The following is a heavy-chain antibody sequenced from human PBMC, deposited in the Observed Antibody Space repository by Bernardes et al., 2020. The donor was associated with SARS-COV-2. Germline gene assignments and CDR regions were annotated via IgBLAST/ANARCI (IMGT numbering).Heavy chain of an antibody. CDR3: ARHSISNFRSFFAY. CDR2: ISYNGIT. D-gene: IGHD4-4*01. J-gene: IGHJ4*02. CDR1: GDSITRGNYF. V-gene: IGHV4-39*01. Sequence: SETLSLTCSVSGDSITRGNYFWAWIHQPPGKEPQWVGTISYNGITYDNPSFKSRVTISIDQSKNQFSLSLNSVTAADTGLYYCARHSISNFRSFFAYWGQGMQVIVSS.